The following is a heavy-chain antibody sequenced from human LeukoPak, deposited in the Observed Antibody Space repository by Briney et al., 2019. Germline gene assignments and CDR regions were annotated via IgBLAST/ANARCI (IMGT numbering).Heavy chain of an antibody. Sequence: GGSLRLSCAASGFTFSSYAMSWVRQAPAKGLEWVSASSGSGGSTYYADSVKGRFPISRDNFKNTLYLQMNSLRAEDTAVYYCAKGKAAAGRTTMLNNYWGQGTLVTVSS. CDR2: SSGSGGST. CDR3: AKGKAAAGRTTMLNNY. D-gene: IGHD6-13*01. V-gene: IGHV3-23*01. CDR1: GFTFSSYA. J-gene: IGHJ4*02.